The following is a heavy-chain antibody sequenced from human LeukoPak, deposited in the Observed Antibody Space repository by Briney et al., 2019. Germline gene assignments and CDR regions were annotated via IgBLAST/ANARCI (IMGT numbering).Heavy chain of an antibody. CDR1: GFTFSSYV. CDR2: ISFDGSYK. CDR3: AKAERPYGSGSYPN. D-gene: IGHD3-10*01. Sequence: GGSLRLSCAASGFTFSSYVVHWVRQAPGKGLEWVALISFDGSYKYYADSVKGRFTISRDNSENTLYLQMNSLRAEDTAVYYCAKAERPYGSGSYPNWGQGTMVTVSS. V-gene: IGHV3-30*18. J-gene: IGHJ3*01.